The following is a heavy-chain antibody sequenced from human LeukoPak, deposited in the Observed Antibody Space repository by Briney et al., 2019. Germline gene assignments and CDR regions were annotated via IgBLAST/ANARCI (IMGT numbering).Heavy chain of an antibody. CDR1: GFTFSSYG. V-gene: IGHV3-30*18. CDR2: ISYDGSSK. J-gene: IGHJ4*02. Sequence: GRSLRLSCAASGFTFSSYGMHWVRQAPGKGLEWVAVISYDGSSKYYADSVKGRFTISRDNSKNTLYLQMNSLRAEDTAVYYCAKEDYWGQGTLVTVSS. CDR3: AKEDY.